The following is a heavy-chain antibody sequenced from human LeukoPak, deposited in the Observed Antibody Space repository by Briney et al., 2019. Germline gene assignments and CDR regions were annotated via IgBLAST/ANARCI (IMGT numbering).Heavy chain of an antibody. J-gene: IGHJ4*02. CDR3: AGGIQLYHYFDY. CDR2: INHSGST. CDR1: GGSFSGYY. D-gene: IGHD5-18*01. V-gene: IGHV4-34*01. Sequence: SETLSLNCAVYGGSFSGYYWSWIRQPPGKGLEWIGEINHSGSTNYNPSLKSRVTISVDTSKNQFSLKLSSVTAADTAVYYCAGGIQLYHYFDYWGQGTLVTVSS.